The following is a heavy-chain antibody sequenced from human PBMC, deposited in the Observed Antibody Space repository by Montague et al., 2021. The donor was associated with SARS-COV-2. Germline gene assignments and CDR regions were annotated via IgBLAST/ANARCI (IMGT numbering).Heavy chain of an antibody. CDR1: GGSIRSDGFY. Sequence: TLSLTCTVSGGSIRSDGFYWNWIRQPAGKGLEWIGRIDASGTTNYKPSLKSRVIISLDRSKNQFSLKLSSVIAADTAVYYCARSAFRYFDRPSMDVWGQGTTVTVSS. D-gene: IGHD3-9*01. V-gene: IGHV4-61*02. CDR2: IDASGTT. J-gene: IGHJ6*02. CDR3: ARSAFRYFDRPSMDV.